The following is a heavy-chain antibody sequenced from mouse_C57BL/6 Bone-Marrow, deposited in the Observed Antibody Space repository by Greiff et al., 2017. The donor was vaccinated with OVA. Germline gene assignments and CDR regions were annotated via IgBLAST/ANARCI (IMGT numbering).Heavy chain of an antibody. CDR2: IYPRSGNT. CDR1: GYTFTSYG. D-gene: IGHD1-1*01. V-gene: IGHV1-81*01. Sequence: VMLVESGAELARPGASVKLSCKASGYTFTSYGISWVKQRTGQGLEWIGEIYPRSGNTYYNEKFKGKATLTADKSSSTAYMELRSLTSEDSAVYFCARASYGSSYNYWGQGTTLTVSS. J-gene: IGHJ2*01. CDR3: ARASYGSSYNY.